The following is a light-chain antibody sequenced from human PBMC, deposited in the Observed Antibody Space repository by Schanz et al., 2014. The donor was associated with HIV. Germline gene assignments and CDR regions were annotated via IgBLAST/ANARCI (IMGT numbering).Light chain of an antibody. Sequence: QSALTQSASVSGSPGQSITISCTGTSSDVASYNLVSWYQQHPGKAPKLMIYEVSKRPSGVPDRFSGSKSGNMASLTISGLQAEDEADYYCSSYTSSNTYVFGTGTKLTVL. CDR3: SSYTSSNTYV. V-gene: IGLV2-14*02. CDR2: EVS. J-gene: IGLJ1*01. CDR1: SSDVASYNL.